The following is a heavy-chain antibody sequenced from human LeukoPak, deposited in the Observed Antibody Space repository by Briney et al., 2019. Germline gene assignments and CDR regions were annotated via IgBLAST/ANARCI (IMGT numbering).Heavy chain of an antibody. J-gene: IGHJ4*02. Sequence: GGSLRLSCAASGFTFSSYEMNWVRQAPGKGLEWVSYISSSGSTIYYADSVKGRFTISRDNAKNSLYLQMNSLRAEDTAVYYCARQLELAPNYWGQGTLVTVSS. CDR2: ISSSGSTI. CDR3: ARQLELAPNY. CDR1: GFTFSSYE. D-gene: IGHD1-1*01. V-gene: IGHV3-48*03.